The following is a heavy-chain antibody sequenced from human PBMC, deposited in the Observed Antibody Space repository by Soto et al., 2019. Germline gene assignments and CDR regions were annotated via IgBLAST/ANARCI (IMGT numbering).Heavy chain of an antibody. V-gene: IGHV3-23*01. CDR1: GFTFSSYA. CDR3: AKLGGGGDCSSARHYYYYYMDV. J-gene: IGHJ6*03. CDR2: ISGSGGST. Sequence: GGSLRLSCAASGFTFSSYAMSWVRQAPGKGLEWVSAISGSGGSTYYADSVKGRFTISRDNSKNTLYLQMNSLRAEDTAVYYCAKLGGGGDCSSARHYYYYYMDVWGKGTTVTVSS. D-gene: IGHD2-21*01.